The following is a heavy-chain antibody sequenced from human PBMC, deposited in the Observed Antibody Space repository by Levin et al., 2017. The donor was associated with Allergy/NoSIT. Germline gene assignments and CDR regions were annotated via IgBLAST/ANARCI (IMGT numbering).Heavy chain of an antibody. CDR1: GFTFSIYR. V-gene: IGHV3-74*01. CDR3: TRIKRLEYYMDV. Sequence: SCAASGFTFSIYRMHWVRQAPGKGLVWVSRIKSDGSDPNYADSVKGRFTISRDNAKNTLYLQMNSLRAEDTAVYYCTRIKRLEYYMDVWGKGTTVTVS. J-gene: IGHJ6*03. D-gene: IGHD3-3*01. CDR2: IKSDGSDP.